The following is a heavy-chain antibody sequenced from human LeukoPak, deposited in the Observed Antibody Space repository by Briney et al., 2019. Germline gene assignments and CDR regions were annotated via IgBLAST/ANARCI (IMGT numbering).Heavy chain of an antibody. D-gene: IGHD3-22*01. CDR2: TYYRSKWYN. CDR1: GDSVSSNSAA. V-gene: IGHV6-1*01. CDR3: AKVSSSAYYNGMDY. J-gene: IGHJ4*02. Sequence: SQTLSLTCAISGDSVSSNSAAWNWIRQSPSRGLEWLGRTYYRSKWYNDYAVSVKSRITINPDTSKNQFSLQLNSVTPEDTAVYYCAKVSSSAYYNGMDYWGQGTLVTVSS.